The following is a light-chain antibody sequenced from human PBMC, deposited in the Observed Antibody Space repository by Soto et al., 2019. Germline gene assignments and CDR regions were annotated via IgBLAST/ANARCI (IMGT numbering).Light chain of an antibody. Sequence: ENLLTQSPGTLSLSPGERATLSCRATERRSGNSLAWYQQKPGQAPRLLLYGTSTRATGVPDRFSGSGSGTDFTLTISRLEPEDFAVYYCQLSGSSPLTFGQWTKVEIE. V-gene: IGKV3-20*01. J-gene: IGKJ1*01. CDR1: ERRSGNS. CDR2: GTS. CDR3: QLSGSSPLT.